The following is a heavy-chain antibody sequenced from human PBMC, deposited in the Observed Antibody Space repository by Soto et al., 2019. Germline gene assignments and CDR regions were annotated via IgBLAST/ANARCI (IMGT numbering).Heavy chain of an antibody. V-gene: IGHV1-69*02. CDR1: GGTFSSYT. D-gene: IGHD2-2*01. CDR2: IIPILGIA. J-gene: IGHJ6*02. Sequence: GASVKVSCKASGGTFSSYTISWVRQAPGQGLEWMGRIIPILGIANYAQKFQGRVTITADKSTSTAYMELRSLRSEDTAVYYCARGVLPAANYYYGMYVCGQGSSVTVSS. CDR3: ARGVLPAANYYYGMYV.